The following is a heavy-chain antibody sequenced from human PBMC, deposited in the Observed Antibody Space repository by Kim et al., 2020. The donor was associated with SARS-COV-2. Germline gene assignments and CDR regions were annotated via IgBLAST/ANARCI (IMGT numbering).Heavy chain of an antibody. CDR1: GFTFSSYA. V-gene: IGHV3-13*01. Sequence: GGSLRLSCAASGFTFSSYAMHWVRQATGKGLEWVSAIGTAGDTYYPGSAKGRFTISRENAKNSLYHQMNSLRAGDTAVYYCARACPGYSSSWFYYYGMDVWGQGTPVTVSS. CDR3: ARACPGYSSSWFYYYGMDV. CDR2: IGTAGDT. D-gene: IGHD6-13*01. J-gene: IGHJ6*01.